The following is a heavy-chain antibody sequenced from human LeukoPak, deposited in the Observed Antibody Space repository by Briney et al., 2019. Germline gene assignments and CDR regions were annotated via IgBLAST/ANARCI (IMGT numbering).Heavy chain of an antibody. CDR1: GHTFTSYG. CDR2: ISAYNGNT. Sequence: ASVKVSCKASGHTFTSYGISWVRQAPGQGLEWMGWISAYNGNTNYAQKLQGRVTMTTDTSTSTAYMELRSLRSDDTAVYYCARDAGRYCSSTSCYPDYWGQGTLVTVSS. J-gene: IGHJ4*02. V-gene: IGHV1-18*01. CDR3: ARDAGRYCSSTSCYPDY. D-gene: IGHD2-2*01.